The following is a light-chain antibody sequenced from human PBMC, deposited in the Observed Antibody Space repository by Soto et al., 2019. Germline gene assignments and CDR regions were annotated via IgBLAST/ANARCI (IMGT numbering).Light chain of an antibody. CDR1: SYNIGGNS. V-gene: IGLV1-51*01. J-gene: IGLJ1*01. CDR3: GSWDSSLSAYV. CDR2: DDD. Sequence: QSVLTQPPSVSAAPGQRVTISCPGSSYNIGGNSISWYQQLPGTAPKLLIYDDDKRPSGLPDRFSGSKSGTSATLGITGFQTGDEADYYCGSWDSSLSAYVFGTGTKVTVL.